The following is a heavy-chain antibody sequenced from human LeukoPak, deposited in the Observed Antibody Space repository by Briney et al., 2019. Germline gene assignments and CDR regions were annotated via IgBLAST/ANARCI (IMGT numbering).Heavy chain of an antibody. CDR2: ISGSGGTS. J-gene: IGHJ4*02. CDR1: TFTLNYQS. Sequence: GGSLRLSCAASTFTLNYQSMSCDSQAPGKGLEWVSGISGSGGTSYYADSVKGRFTISRDNSKNTLYLQMNRRRAEDTAVYYCAKDRLVHDYWGQGTLVTVSS. V-gene: IGHV3-23*01. CDR3: AKDRLVHDY. D-gene: IGHD6-19*01.